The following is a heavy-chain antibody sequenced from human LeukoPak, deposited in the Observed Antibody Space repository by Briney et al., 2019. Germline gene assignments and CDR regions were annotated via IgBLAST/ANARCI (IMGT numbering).Heavy chain of an antibody. D-gene: IGHD3-16*02. V-gene: IGHV1-69*04. CDR1: GYTFTSYG. CDR2: IIPILGIA. Sequence: SVKVSCKASGYTFTSYGISWVRQAPGQGLEWMGRIIPILGIANYAQKFQGRVTITADKSTSTAYMELSSLRSEDTAVYYCARGAFGGVIIPLDYWGQGTLVTVSS. J-gene: IGHJ4*02. CDR3: ARGAFGGVIIPLDY.